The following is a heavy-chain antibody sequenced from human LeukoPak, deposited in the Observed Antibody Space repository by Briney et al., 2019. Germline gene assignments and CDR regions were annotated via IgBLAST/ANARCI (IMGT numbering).Heavy chain of an antibody. Sequence: GASVKVSCKASGYTFTSYYMHWVRQAPGQGLEWMGIINPSGGSTSYAQKFQGRVTITADKSTSTAYMELSSLRSEDTAVYYCARDLFGGYGDYEGGDYWGQGTLVTVSS. V-gene: IGHV1-46*01. CDR3: ARDLFGGYGDYEGGDY. J-gene: IGHJ4*02. CDR1: GYTFTSYY. D-gene: IGHD4-17*01. CDR2: INPSGGST.